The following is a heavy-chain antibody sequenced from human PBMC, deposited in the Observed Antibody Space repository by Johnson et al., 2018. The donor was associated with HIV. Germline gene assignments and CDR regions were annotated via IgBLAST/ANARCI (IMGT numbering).Heavy chain of an antibody. CDR1: GFTVSSNY. CDR3: VRDPHSSGWVDAFDI. CDR2: IYSGGST. D-gene: IGHD6-19*01. Sequence: VQLVESGGGLVQPGGSLRLSCAASGFTVSSNYMSWVRQAPGKGLEWVSVIYSGGSTYYADSVKGRFTISRDDSKNKLYLQMNSLRVEDTALYYCVRDPHSSGWVDAFDIWGQGTMVTVSS. V-gene: IGHV3-66*01. J-gene: IGHJ3*02.